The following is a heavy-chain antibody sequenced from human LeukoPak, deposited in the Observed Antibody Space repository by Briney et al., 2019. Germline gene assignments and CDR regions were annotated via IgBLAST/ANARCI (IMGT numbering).Heavy chain of an antibody. J-gene: IGHJ4*02. D-gene: IGHD2-21*02. CDR2: ISGSSGTI. CDR3: AREVVTAATFDY. V-gene: IGHV3-23*01. CDR1: GFTFTNYA. Sequence: GGSLRLSCVVSGFTFTNYAMGWVRQAPGKGLEWLSFISGSSGTIYYADSVEGRFTVSRDNYRNTLYLQMNSLRADDTALYYCAREVVTAATFDYWGRGTLVAVAS.